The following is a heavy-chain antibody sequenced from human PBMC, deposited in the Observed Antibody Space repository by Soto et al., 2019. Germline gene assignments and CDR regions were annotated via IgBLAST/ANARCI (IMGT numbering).Heavy chain of an antibody. CDR3: ARAAPFSGSYSGGGYYYYGMDV. Sequence: ASVKVSCKASGYTFTGYYMHWVRQAPGQGLEWMGWINPNSGGTNYAQKFQGWVTMTRDTSISTAYMELSRLRSDDTAVYYCARAAPFSGSYSGGGYYYYGMDVWGQGTTVTVSS. V-gene: IGHV1-2*04. J-gene: IGHJ6*02. D-gene: IGHD1-26*01. CDR2: INPNSGGT. CDR1: GYTFTGYY.